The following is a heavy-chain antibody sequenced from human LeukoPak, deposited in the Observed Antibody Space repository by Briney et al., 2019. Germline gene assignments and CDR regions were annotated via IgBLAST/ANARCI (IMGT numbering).Heavy chain of an antibody. V-gene: IGHV1-2*04. J-gene: IGHJ6*02. CDR3: ARDKPALGYYYGMDV. Sequence: ASVKVSCKASGYTFTSYGISWVRQAPGQGLEWMGWINPNSGGTNYAQKFQGWVTMTRDTSISTAYMELSRLRSDDTAVYYCARDKPALGYYYGMDVWGQGTTVTVSS. CDR2: INPNSGGT. CDR1: GYTFTSYG.